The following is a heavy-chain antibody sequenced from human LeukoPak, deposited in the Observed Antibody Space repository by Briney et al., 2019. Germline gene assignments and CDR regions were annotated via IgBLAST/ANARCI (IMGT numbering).Heavy chain of an antibody. D-gene: IGHD5-24*01. CDR3: ARDWGATRTIVDY. CDR1: GYTFTTYG. Sequence: GASVKVSCKASGYTFTTYGISWVRQAPGQGLEWMGWISASNGNTNYAQKFQGRVTMTTDTSTNTAYMELMSLRSNDTALYYCARDWGATRTIVDYWGQGTLVTVSS. J-gene: IGHJ4*02. CDR2: ISASNGNT. V-gene: IGHV1-18*01.